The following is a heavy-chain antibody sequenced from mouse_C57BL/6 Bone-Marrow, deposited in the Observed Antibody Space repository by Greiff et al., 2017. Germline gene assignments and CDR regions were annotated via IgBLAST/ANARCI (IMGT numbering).Heavy chain of an antibody. Sequence: DVKLVESGGDLVKPGGSLKLSCAASGFTFSSYGMSWVRQTPDKRLEWVATISSGGSYTYYPDSVKGRFTISRDNAKNTLYLQMSSLKSEDTAMYYCARWFLPFAYWGQGTLVTVSA. V-gene: IGHV5-6*02. CDR2: ISSGGSYT. J-gene: IGHJ3*01. CDR3: ARWFLPFAY. D-gene: IGHD2-3*01. CDR1: GFTFSSYG.